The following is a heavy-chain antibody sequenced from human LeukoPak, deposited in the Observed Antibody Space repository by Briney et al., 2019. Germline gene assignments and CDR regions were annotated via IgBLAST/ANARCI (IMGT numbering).Heavy chain of an antibody. J-gene: IGHJ4*01. CDR1: GFTFNFFS. CDR2: ISYDATNE. CDR3: VRDFASGSYYNLFDY. Sequence: GGSLRLSCAASGFTFNFFSMYWVRKSPGKGLEWVPVISYDATNEYYADSVKGRFTISRDDSKSTLYLQMNSLRAEDTAVYYCVRDFASGSYYNLFDYWGQGTLVTVSS. V-gene: IGHV3-30*04. D-gene: IGHD3-10*01.